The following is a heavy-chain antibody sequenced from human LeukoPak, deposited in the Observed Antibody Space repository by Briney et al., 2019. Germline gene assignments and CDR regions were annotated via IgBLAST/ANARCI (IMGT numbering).Heavy chain of an antibody. Sequence: PGGSLRLSCAASGFSCNTYSMNWVRQTPGKGLEWVSAISDSGSNTYYADSVTGRFTISRDNSKNTVYLQLNSLRAEDTAIYYCANSYSSSSAFYFDYWGQGTLVTVSS. J-gene: IGHJ4*02. D-gene: IGHD6-6*01. CDR2: ISDSGSNT. CDR1: GFSCNTYS. CDR3: ANSYSSSSAFYFDY. V-gene: IGHV3-23*01.